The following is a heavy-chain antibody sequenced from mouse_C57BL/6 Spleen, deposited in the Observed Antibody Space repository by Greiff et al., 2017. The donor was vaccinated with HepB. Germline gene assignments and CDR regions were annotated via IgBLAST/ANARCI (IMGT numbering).Heavy chain of an antibody. CDR3: TRVITTVVATDWYFDV. V-gene: IGHV14-4*01. Sequence: EVQLQQSGAELVRPGASVKLSCTASGFNIKDDYMHWVKQRPEQGLEWIGWIDPENGDTEYASKFQGKATITADTSSNTAYLQLSSLTSEDTAVYYCTRVITTVVATDWYFDVWGTGTTVTVSS. J-gene: IGHJ1*03. CDR2: IDPENGDT. D-gene: IGHD1-1*01. CDR1: GFNIKDDY.